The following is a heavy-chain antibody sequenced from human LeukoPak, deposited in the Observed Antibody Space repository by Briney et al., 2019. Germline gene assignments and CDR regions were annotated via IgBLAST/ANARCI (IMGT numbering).Heavy chain of an antibody. CDR1: GFTLRSYD. V-gene: IGHV3-13*01. CDR2: IGTAGEI. CDR3: ARAAYSSTWYSRYFDL. Sequence: GGSLRLSCAASGFTLRSYDMHWVRQATGKGLEWVSGIGTAGEIYYPGSVKGRFTISRENAKNSLYLQMNSLRAGDTAVYYCARAAYSSTWYSRYFDLWGRGTLVTVSS. J-gene: IGHJ2*01. D-gene: IGHD6-13*01.